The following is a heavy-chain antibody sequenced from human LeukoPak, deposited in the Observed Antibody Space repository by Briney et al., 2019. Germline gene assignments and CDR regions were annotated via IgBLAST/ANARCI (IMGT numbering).Heavy chain of an antibody. CDR1: GFTFSSYG. CDR2: ISYDGSNK. Sequence: PGGSLRLSCAASGFTFSSYGMHWVRQAPGKGLEWVAVISYDGSNKYYADSVKGRFTISRDNSENTLYLQMNSLRAEDTAVYYCAKDRQMDYWGQGTLVTVSS. CDR3: AKDRQMDY. V-gene: IGHV3-30*18. D-gene: IGHD5-24*01. J-gene: IGHJ4*02.